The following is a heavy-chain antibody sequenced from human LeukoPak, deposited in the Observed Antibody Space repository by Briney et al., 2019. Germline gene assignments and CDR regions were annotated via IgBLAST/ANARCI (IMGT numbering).Heavy chain of an antibody. CDR2: IFYSGST. Sequence: SETLSLTCTVSGDSISSSNYYWGWIRQPPGKGLEWIGSIFYSGSTYYNPSLKSRVTISVATSKNQFSLKLSSVTAADTAVYYCASRSSWSDYWGQGTLVTVSS. V-gene: IGHV4-39*07. CDR1: GDSISSSNYY. D-gene: IGHD6-13*01. CDR3: ASRSSWSDY. J-gene: IGHJ4*02.